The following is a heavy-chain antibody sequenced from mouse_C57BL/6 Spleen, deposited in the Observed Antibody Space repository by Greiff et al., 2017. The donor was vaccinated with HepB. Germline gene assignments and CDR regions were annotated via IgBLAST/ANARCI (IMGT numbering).Heavy chain of an antibody. Sequence: QVTLKESGAELVRPGTSVKVSRKASGYAFTNYLIEWVKQRPGQGLEWIGVINPGSGGTNYNEKFKGKATLTADKSSSTAYMQLSSLTSEDSAVYFCASSVATDLYWYFDVWGTGTTVTVSS. D-gene: IGHD1-1*01. V-gene: IGHV1-54*01. CDR3: ASSVATDLYWYFDV. CDR1: GYAFTNYL. CDR2: INPGSGGT. J-gene: IGHJ1*03.